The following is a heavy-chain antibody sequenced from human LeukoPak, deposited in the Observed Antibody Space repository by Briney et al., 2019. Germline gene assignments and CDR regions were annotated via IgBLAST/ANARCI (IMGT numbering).Heavy chain of an antibody. V-gene: IGHV1-18*01. Sequence: ASVKVSCKASGYTFTSYGISWVRRAPGQGLEWMGWISAYNGNTNYAQKLQGRVTMTTDTSTGTAYMELRSLRSDDTAVYYCARKEGDYYDSSGYLRYWGQGTLVTVSS. D-gene: IGHD3-22*01. J-gene: IGHJ4*02. CDR1: GYTFTSYG. CDR3: ARKEGDYYDSSGYLRY. CDR2: ISAYNGNT.